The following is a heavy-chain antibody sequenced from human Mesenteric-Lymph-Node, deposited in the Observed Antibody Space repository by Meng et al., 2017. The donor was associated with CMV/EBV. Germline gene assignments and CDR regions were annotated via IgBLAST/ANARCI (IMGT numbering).Heavy chain of an antibody. CDR2: ISYDGSNK. CDR3: ATRVI. J-gene: IGHJ4*02. V-gene: IGHV3-30-3*01. CDR1: GFTFSSYA. Sequence: GESLKISCAAPGFTFSSYAMHWVHQAPGKGLEWVAVISYDGSNKYYADSVKGRFTISRDNSKNTLYLQMNSLRVEDTAVYYCATRVIRGQGALVTVSS.